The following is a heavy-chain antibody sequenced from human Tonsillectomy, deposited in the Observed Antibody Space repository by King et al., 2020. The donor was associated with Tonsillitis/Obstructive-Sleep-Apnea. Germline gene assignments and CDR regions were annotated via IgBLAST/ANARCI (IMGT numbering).Heavy chain of an antibody. CDR1: GFTFSSYE. V-gene: IGHV3-48*03. Sequence: VQLVESGGGLVQPGGSLRLSCAASGFTFSSYEMNWVRQAPGKGLEWVSYISSSGSTIYYADSVKGRFTISRDNAKNSLYLQMNSLRAEDTAVYYCARDVDTAMEDAFDIWGQGTMVTVSS. CDR3: ARDVDTAMEDAFDI. CDR2: ISSSGSTI. D-gene: IGHD5-18*01. J-gene: IGHJ3*02.